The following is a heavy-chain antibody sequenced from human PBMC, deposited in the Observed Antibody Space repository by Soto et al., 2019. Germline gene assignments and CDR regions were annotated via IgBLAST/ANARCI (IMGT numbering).Heavy chain of an antibody. V-gene: IGHV1-3*01. Sequence: ASVKVSCKASGYTFTSYSMHWVRHAPGQRLEWMGWINAGNGNTKYSQKFQGRVTITRDTSASTAYMELSSLRSEDTAVYYCAKSATVPAAIAYWGQGTLVTVSS. J-gene: IGHJ4*02. CDR1: GYTFTSYS. CDR3: AKSATVPAAIAY. CDR2: INAGNGNT. D-gene: IGHD2-2*02.